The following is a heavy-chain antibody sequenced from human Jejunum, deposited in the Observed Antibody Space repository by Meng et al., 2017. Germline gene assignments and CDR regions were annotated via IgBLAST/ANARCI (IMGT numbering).Heavy chain of an antibody. J-gene: IGHJ4*02. CDR2: IVDKGDSDAT. V-gene: IGHV3-73*01. CDR1: WFPFSASS. D-gene: IGHD4-11*01. Sequence: VGLGWAGGGLVQTVGSVLRSWAASWFPFSASSMHWVRHASRKGREWVGRIVDKGDSDATTYAASVKAVFSNYRDDSKNTAYLELNSLKPEDTAVYYCLSPTTAFDYWGQGTLVTVSS. CDR3: LSPTTAFDY.